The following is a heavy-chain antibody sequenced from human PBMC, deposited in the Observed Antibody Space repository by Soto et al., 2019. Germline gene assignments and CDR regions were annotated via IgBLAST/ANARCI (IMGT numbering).Heavy chain of an antibody. J-gene: IGHJ6*03. D-gene: IGHD3-3*01. CDR1: GFTFSSYA. CDR3: ARAAHYDFWSGYYYMDV. CDR2: ISGSGGIT. V-gene: IGHV3-23*01. Sequence: EVQLLESGGGLVQPGGSLRLSCATSGFTFSSYAMAWVRQAPGKGLEWVSAISGSGGITYHAASVKGRFSISRDNSRNMLYLQRNSLGAEDTAVYYCARAAHYDFWSGYYYMDVWGIGTTVTVSS.